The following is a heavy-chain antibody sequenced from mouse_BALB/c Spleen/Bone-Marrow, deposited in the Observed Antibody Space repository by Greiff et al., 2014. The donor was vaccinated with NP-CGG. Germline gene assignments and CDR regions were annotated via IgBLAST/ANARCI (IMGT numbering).Heavy chain of an antibody. CDR2: IRNKANGYTT. J-gene: IGHJ2*01. Sequence: EVQGVESGGGLVQPGGSLRLSCTTSGFTFTDYFMTWVRQPPGKALEWLGFIRNKANGYTTEYNPSVKGRFTISRDTSQGILYLQMNTLRAEDSAIYFCARDYSGYFDFWGQGTTLTVSS. V-gene: IGHV7-3*02. CDR3: ARDYSGYFDF. CDR1: GFTFTDYF. D-gene: IGHD5-1*01.